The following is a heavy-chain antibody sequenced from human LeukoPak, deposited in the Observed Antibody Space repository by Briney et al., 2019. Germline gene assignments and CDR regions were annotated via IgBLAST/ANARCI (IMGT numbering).Heavy chain of an antibody. CDR2: IYDSEST. V-gene: IGHV4-59*01. J-gene: IGHJ4*02. CDR1: GVPISSYY. CDR3: ASAAYSSSWYPFDY. D-gene: IGHD6-13*01. Sequence: AGTLCLTCAVSGVPISSYYLSWIRQPPGKGLEWVWYIYDSESTNYNPSLKSRVTISVDRYKTQFSLKLSSVTAADTAVYYCASAAYSSSWYPFDYWGQGTLVTVSS.